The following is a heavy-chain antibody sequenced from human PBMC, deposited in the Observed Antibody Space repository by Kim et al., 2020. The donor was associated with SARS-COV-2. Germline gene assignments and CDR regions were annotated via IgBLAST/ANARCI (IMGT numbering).Heavy chain of an antibody. Sequence: GNTKYSRTFQGRVTITRDTSASTAYMELSSLRSEDTAVYYCARAYGGSYYPFDYWGQGTLVTVSS. J-gene: IGHJ4*02. CDR3: ARAYGGSYYPFDY. D-gene: IGHD1-26*01. V-gene: IGHV1-3*01. CDR2: GNT.